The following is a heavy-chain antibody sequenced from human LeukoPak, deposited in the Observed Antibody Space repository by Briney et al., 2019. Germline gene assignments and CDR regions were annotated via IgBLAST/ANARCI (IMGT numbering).Heavy chain of an antibody. CDR3: ATAFYRGYDSSTYYFGY. D-gene: IGHD3-22*01. Sequence: GGSLRLSCAASGFTFSRYWMHWVRQAPGKGLVWVSRINSDGSSTTYADSVKGRFTISRDNAKKSLSLQMNGLRAEDTAVYYCATAFYRGYDSSTYYFGYWGQGTLVTVSS. J-gene: IGHJ4*02. CDR1: GFTFSRYW. V-gene: IGHV3-74*01. CDR2: INSDGSST.